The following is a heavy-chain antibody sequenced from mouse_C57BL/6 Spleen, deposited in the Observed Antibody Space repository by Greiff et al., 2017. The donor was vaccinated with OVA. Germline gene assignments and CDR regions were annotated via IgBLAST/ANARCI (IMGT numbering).Heavy chain of an antibody. J-gene: IGHJ2*01. CDR3: ARQTGTFFDY. D-gene: IGHD4-1*01. Sequence: DVHLVESGGGLVQPGGSLSLSCAASGFTFTDYYMSWVRQPPGKALEWLGFIRNKANGYTTEYSASVKGRFTISRDNSQSILYLQMNALRAEDSATYYCARQTGTFFDYWGQGTTLTVSS. CDR1: GFTFTDYY. V-gene: IGHV7-3*01. CDR2: IRNKANGYTT.